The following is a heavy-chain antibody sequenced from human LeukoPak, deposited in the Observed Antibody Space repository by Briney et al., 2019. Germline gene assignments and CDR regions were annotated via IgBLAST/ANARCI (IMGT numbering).Heavy chain of an antibody. D-gene: IGHD1-26*01. Sequence: SQTLSLTCAIAADSVFSSTDARNWIRQSPSRGLEWLGRTYYRSNWINEYAISVRGRIAINPDTSKNQFSLQLNSVTPQDTTLHFCARDDVGRRYDYWGQGIRVTVSS. J-gene: IGHJ4*02. CDR3: ARDDVGRRYDY. V-gene: IGHV6-1*01. CDR2: TYYRSNWIN. CDR1: ADSVFSSTDA.